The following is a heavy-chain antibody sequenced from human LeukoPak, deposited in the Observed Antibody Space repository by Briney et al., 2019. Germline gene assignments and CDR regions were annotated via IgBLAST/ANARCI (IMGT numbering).Heavy chain of an antibody. J-gene: IGHJ4*02. CDR3: ARGLRYYYDSSGSRGRYFDY. CDR1: GFTFSDYY. V-gene: IGHV4-34*01. D-gene: IGHD3-22*01. CDR2: INHSGST. Sequence: GSLRLSCAASGFTFSDYYMSWIRQPPGKGLEWIGEINHSGSTNYNPSLKSRVTISVDTSKNQFSLKLSSVTAADTAVYYCARGLRYYYDSSGSRGRYFDYWGQGTLVTVSS.